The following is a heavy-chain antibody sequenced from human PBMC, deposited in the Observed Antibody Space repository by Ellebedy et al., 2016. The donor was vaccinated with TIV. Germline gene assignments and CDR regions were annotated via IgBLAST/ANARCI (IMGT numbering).Heavy chain of an antibody. Sequence: SETLSLTXAVYGGSFSGYYWSWIRQPPGKGLEWIGEINHSGSTNYNPSLKSRVTISVDTSKNQFSLKLSSVTAADTAVYYCAREIVVVPAASMDVWGKGTTVTVSS. CDR1: GGSFSGYY. V-gene: IGHV4-34*01. D-gene: IGHD2-2*01. CDR3: AREIVVVPAASMDV. J-gene: IGHJ6*03. CDR2: INHSGST.